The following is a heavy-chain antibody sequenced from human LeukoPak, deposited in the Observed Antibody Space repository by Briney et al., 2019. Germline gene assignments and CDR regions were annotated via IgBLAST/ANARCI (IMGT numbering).Heavy chain of an antibody. J-gene: IGHJ6*03. CDR1: GGSISSGSYY. V-gene: IGHV4-61*02. CDR2: IYTSGST. Sequence: SETLSLTCTVSGGSISSGSYYWSWIRQPAGKGLEWIGRIYTSGSTNYNPSLKSRVTISLDTSKNHFSLNLSSGTAADTAVYYCARTSLLPGYHYYMDVWGKGTTVTVSS. D-gene: IGHD2-2*01. CDR3: ARTSLLPGYHYYMDV.